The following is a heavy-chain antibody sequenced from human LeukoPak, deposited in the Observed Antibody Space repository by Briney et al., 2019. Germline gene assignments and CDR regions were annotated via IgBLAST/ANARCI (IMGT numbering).Heavy chain of an antibody. CDR2: IYYSGST. J-gene: IGHJ3*02. Sequence: SETLSLTCTVSGGSISSYYWSWIRQPPGKGLEWIGYIYYSGSTKYNPSLKSRVSISVDTSKNQFSLKLSSVTTADTAVYYCAREEVPHGFDIWGQGTMVTVSS. CDR1: GGSISSYY. V-gene: IGHV4-59*12. CDR3: AREEVPHGFDI.